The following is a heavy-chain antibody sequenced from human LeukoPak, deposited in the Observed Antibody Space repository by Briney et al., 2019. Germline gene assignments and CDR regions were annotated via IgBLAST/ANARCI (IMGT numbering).Heavy chain of an antibody. D-gene: IGHD5-18*01. CDR1: GFTFSNYA. V-gene: IGHV3-23*01. J-gene: IGHJ4*02. CDR2: ISGGGSNT. CDR3: ARVLDTAMVGGFDY. Sequence: GGSLRLSCAASGFTFSNYAMNWVRQAPGKGLEWVSSISGGGSNTYYADSVKGRLTISRDNSKNTLYLQMNSLRAEDTAVYYCARVLDTAMVGGFDYWGQGTLVTVSS.